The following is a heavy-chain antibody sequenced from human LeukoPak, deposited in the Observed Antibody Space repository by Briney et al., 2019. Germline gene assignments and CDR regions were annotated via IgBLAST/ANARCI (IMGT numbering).Heavy chain of an antibody. J-gene: IGHJ4*02. CDR2: IRYDGDNK. Sequence: GGSLRLSCAASGFTFSSYGMHWVRQAPGKGLEWVAFIRYDGDNKYYADSVKGRFTISRDNSKNTLYLQMNSLRAEDTAVYYCAQDLGQFRYFDYWGQGTLVTVSS. D-gene: IGHD3-10*01. CDR3: AQDLGQFRYFDY. V-gene: IGHV3-30*02. CDR1: GFTFSSYG.